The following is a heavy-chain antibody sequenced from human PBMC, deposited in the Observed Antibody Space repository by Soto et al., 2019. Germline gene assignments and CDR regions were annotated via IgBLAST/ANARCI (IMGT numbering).Heavy chain of an antibody. J-gene: IGHJ4*02. V-gene: IGHV4-31*03. D-gene: IGHD3-22*01. Sequence: PSETLSLTCTVSGGSISSGGYYWSWIRQHPGKGLEWIGYIYYSGSTYYNPSLKSRVTISVDTSKNQFSLKLSSVTAADTAVYYCARDTYDSSGYYLVDYWGQGTLVTVSS. CDR1: GGSISSGGYY. CDR3: ARDTYDSSGYYLVDY. CDR2: IYYSGST.